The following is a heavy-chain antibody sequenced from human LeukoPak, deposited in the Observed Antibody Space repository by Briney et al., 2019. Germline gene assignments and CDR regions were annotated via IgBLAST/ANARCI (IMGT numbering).Heavy chain of an antibody. CDR2: IDWDDDK. J-gene: IGHJ5*02. V-gene: IGHV2-70*12. CDR3: AHRPPYYYDSSGYYYVHFDP. D-gene: IGHD3-22*01. Sequence: SGPALVKPTQTLTLTCTFSGFSLSTSGMCVSWIRQPPGKALEWLARIDWDDDKYYSTSLKTRLTISKDTSKNQVVLTMTNMDPVDTATYYCAHRPPYYYDSSGYYYVHFDPWGQGTLVTVSS. CDR1: GFSLSTSGMC.